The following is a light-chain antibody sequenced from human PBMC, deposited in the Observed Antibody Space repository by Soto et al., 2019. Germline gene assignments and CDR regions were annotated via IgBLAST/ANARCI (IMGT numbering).Light chain of an antibody. CDR2: DVS. CDR3: SSYTSSSSV. Sequence: QSALTQPASVSGSHGQSIAISCTESSSDVGGYSYVSWYQQHPGKAPKLIIYDVSNRPSGVSNRFSGSKSGNTASLTISGLQADDEADYYCSSYTSSSSVFGTGTKVTVL. V-gene: IGLV2-14*01. J-gene: IGLJ1*01. CDR1: SSDVGGYSY.